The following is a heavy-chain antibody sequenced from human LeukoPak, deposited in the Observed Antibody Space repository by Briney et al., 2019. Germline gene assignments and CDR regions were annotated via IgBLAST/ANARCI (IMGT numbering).Heavy chain of an antibody. V-gene: IGHV4-4*02. J-gene: IGHJ3*02. Sequence: PSETLSLTCAVSGGSISSSNWWSWVRQPPGKGLEWIGEINHSGSTNYNPSLKSRVTISVDTSKNQFSLKLSSVTAADTAVYYCARLEAWVQLWLPRDAFDIWGQGTMVTVSS. CDR1: GGSISSSNW. CDR2: INHSGST. CDR3: ARLEAWVQLWLPRDAFDI. D-gene: IGHD5-18*01.